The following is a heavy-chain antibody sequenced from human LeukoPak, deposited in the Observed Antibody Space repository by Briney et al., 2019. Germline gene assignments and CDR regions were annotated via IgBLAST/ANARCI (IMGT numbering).Heavy chain of an antibody. J-gene: IGHJ3*02. D-gene: IGHD3-10*01. CDR2: IYTSGST. Sequence: SETLSLTCTVSGGSISSGSYYWSWIRQPAGKGLEWIGRIYTSGSTNYNPSPKSRVTISVDTSKNQFSLKLSSVTAADTAVYYCARAGLLWFGRAFDIWGQGTMVTVSS. CDR1: GGSISSGSYY. V-gene: IGHV4-61*02. CDR3: ARAGLLWFGRAFDI.